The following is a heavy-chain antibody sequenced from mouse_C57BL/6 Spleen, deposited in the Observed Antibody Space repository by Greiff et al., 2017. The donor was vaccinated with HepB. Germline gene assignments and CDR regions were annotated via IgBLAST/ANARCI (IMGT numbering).Heavy chain of an antibody. CDR3: ARSIYYYGSSSYWYFDV. Sequence: VQLQQSGAELARPGASVKLSCKASGYTFTSYGISWVKQRTGQGLEWIGEIYPRSGNTYYNEKFKGKATLTADKSSSTAYMELRSLTSEDSAVYFCARSIYYYGSSSYWYFDVWGTGTTVTVSS. CDR2: IYPRSGNT. V-gene: IGHV1-81*01. D-gene: IGHD1-1*01. J-gene: IGHJ1*03. CDR1: GYTFTSYG.